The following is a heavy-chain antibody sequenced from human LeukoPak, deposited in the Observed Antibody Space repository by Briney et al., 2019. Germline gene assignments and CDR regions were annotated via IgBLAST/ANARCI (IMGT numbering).Heavy chain of an antibody. V-gene: IGHV3-23*01. D-gene: IGHD3-10*01. CDR1: GFTFSSYA. CDR3: AKGGVWFGELHQPLY. Sequence: GGSLRLSCAVSGFTFSSYAMSWVRQAPGKGLEWVSGISGSGTTTYYADSVKGRFTVSRDNSKDTLYLQMNSLRAEDTAVYYCAKGGVWFGELHQPLYWGQGTLVTVSS. J-gene: IGHJ4*02. CDR2: ISGSGTTT.